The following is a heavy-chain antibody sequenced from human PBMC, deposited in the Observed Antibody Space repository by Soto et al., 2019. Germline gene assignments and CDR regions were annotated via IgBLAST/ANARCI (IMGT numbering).Heavy chain of an antibody. J-gene: IGHJ6*02. D-gene: IGHD1-1*01. CDR3: ARDRNWKGYFGLDV. V-gene: IGHV4-31*03. CDR2: IYYSVST. Sequence: SETLSLTCTVSGGSISSGGYYWSWIRQHPGKGLEWIGYIYYSVSTYYNPSLKSRVTISVDTSKNQFSLKLSSVTAADTAVYYCARDRNWKGYFGLDVWGQGTTVTVSS. CDR1: GGSISSGGYY.